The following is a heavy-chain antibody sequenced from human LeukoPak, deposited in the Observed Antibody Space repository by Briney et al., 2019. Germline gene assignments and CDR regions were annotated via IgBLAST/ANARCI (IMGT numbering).Heavy chain of an antibody. D-gene: IGHD2-2*01. CDR2: ISYDGSNN. Sequence: GGSLRLSCAASGFTFSSYAMHWVRQARGKGLEWVAVISYDGSNNYYADSVKGRFTMSRDNSKNTLYLQMNILRAEDSAVYYCANVRSDSIVVPAAIPDYWGQGTLVTVSS. CDR1: GFTFSSYA. CDR3: ANVRSDSIVVPAAIPDY. J-gene: IGHJ4*02. V-gene: IGHV3-30-3*02.